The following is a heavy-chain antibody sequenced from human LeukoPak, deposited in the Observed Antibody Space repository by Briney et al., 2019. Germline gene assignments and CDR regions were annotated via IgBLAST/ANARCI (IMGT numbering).Heavy chain of an antibody. V-gene: IGHV3-30-3*01. D-gene: IGHD2-2*01. CDR2: ISYDGSNK. J-gene: IGHJ4*02. CDR3: ARDRSSTIHRGGVFDY. Sequence: GGSLRLSCAASGFTFSSYAMHWVRQAPRKGQEWVAVISYDGSNKYYADSVKGRFTISRDNSKNTLYLQMNSLRAEDTAVYYCARDRSSTIHRGGVFDYWGQGTLVTVSS. CDR1: GFTFSSYA.